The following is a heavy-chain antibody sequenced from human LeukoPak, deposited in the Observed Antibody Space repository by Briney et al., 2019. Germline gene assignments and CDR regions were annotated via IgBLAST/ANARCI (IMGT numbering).Heavy chain of an antibody. V-gene: IGHV3-23*01. CDR1: GLRFSTYT. CDR2: ISATGDGT. CDR3: AKDRLWFGQLLPSMDV. Sequence: PVGSLRLSCVVAGLRFSTYTMNWVRQAPGKGLEWVSSISATGDGTYYADSVQGRFTMSIDNSKNTVYLQMNSLRSEDTTLYYCAKDRLWFGQLLPSMDVWGKGTTVPVSS. J-gene: IGHJ6*03. D-gene: IGHD3-10*01.